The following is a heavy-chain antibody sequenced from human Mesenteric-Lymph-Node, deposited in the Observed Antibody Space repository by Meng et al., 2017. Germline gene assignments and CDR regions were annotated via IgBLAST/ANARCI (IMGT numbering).Heavy chain of an antibody. CDR3: AKCLNGGWYINPFDY. J-gene: IGHJ4*02. V-gene: IGHV3-23*01. D-gene: IGHD6-19*01. Sequence: GGSLRLSCAASGFTFSSYAMSWVRQAPGKGLEWVSAISGSGGSTYYADSVKGRFTISRDNSKNTLYLQMNSLRAEDTAVYYCAKCLNGGWYINPFDYWGQGTLVTVSS. CDR2: ISGSGGST. CDR1: GFTFSSYA.